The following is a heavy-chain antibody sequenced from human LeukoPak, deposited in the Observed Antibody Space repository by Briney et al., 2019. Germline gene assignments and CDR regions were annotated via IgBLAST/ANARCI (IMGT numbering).Heavy chain of an antibody. D-gene: IGHD4-17*01. CDR3: VRGTYGDYDY. CDR1: GFTFSDYS. CDR2: LSSDSIWI. Sequence: GGSLRLSCAASGFTFSDYSMNWVRQAPGKGLEWVSSLSSDSIWIYYADSVKGRFTISRDNAKNSLYLQMNSLRVEDTAVYYCVRGTYGDYDYWGQGTLVTVS. J-gene: IGHJ4*02. V-gene: IGHV3-21*01.